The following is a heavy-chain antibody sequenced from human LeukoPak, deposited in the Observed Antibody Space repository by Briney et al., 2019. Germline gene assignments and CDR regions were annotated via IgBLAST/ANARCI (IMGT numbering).Heavy chain of an antibody. CDR3: AKADRDGYNSPFFDY. D-gene: IGHD5-24*01. J-gene: IGHJ4*02. V-gene: IGHV3-23*01. Sequence: GGSLRLSCAASGFTFSSYAMSWVRQAPGKGLEWVSAISGSGGSTYYADSVKGRFTVSRDNSKNTLYLQMNSLRAEDTAVYYCAKADRDGYNSPFFDYWGQGTLVTVSS. CDR1: GFTFSSYA. CDR2: ISGSGGST.